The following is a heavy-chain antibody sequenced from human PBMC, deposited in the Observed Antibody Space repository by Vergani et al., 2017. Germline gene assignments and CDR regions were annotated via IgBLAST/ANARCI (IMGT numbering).Heavy chain of an antibody. J-gene: IGHJ4*02. Sequence: EVQLVQSGAEVKTPGESLKISCKGSGYSFTSYWISWVRQMPGKGLEWMGRIDPSDSKTNYTPSFQGRVTISADKSISTAYLQCSSLKASDTAMYYCASLHLGATDFDYWGQGTLVTVSS. V-gene: IGHV5-10-1*01. CDR3: ASLHLGATDFDY. D-gene: IGHD1-26*01. CDR1: GYSFTSYW. CDR2: IDPSDSKT.